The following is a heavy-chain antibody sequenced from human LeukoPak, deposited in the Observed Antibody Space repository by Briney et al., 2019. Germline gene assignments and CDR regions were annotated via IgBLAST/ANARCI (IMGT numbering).Heavy chain of an antibody. J-gene: IGHJ4*02. CDR1: GFSLSNARVG. V-gene: IGHV2-26*01. Sequence: SGPTLVNPTETLTLTCTVSGFSLSNARVGVSWIRQPPGKALEWLAHIFSNDEKSYSTSLKSRLTIFKDTSKSQVVLTMTNMDPVDTATYYCARIRWEYYYGSGSYSFDYWGQGTLVTVSS. D-gene: IGHD3-10*01. CDR3: ARIRWEYYYGSGSYSFDY. CDR2: IFSNDEK.